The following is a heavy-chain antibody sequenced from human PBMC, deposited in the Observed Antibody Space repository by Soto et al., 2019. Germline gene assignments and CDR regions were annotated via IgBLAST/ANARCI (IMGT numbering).Heavy chain of an antibody. J-gene: IGHJ6*02. Sequence: GASVKVSCKASGYTFTSYAMHWVRQAPGQRLEWMGWINAGNGNTKYSQKFQGRVTITRDTSASTAYMELSSLRSEDTAVYYCARDGYCSSASCYIGSYYYYGMDVWGQGTTVTVSS. D-gene: IGHD2-2*02. CDR3: ARDGYCSSASCYIGSYYYYGMDV. CDR2: INAGNGNT. V-gene: IGHV1-3*01. CDR1: GYTFTSYA.